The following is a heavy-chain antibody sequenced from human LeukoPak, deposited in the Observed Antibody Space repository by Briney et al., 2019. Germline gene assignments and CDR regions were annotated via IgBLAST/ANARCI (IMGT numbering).Heavy chain of an antibody. Sequence: PSETLSLTCAVYGGSFSGYYWSWIRQPPGKGLEWIGEINHSGSTNYNPSLKSRVTISVDTSKNQFSLKLSSVTAADTAVYYCARGKSMITFGGVIVRHGIGDWGQGTLVTVSS. V-gene: IGHV4-34*01. CDR1: GGSFSGYY. CDR2: INHSGST. D-gene: IGHD3-16*02. J-gene: IGHJ4*02. CDR3: ARGKSMITFGGVIVRHGIGD.